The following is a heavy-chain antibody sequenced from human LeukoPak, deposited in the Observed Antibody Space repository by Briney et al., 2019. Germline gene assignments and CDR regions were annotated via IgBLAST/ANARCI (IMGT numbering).Heavy chain of an antibody. CDR3: ARRAGAYSHPYDY. CDR2: ISSSSSYI. CDR1: GFTFSSYS. Sequence: GGSLRLPCAASGFTFSSYSMNWVRQAPGKGLEWVSSISSSSSYIYYADSVKGRFTISRDNAKNSLYLQMNSLRAEDTAVYYCARRAGAYSHPYDYWGQGTLVTVSS. V-gene: IGHV3-21*01. J-gene: IGHJ4*02. D-gene: IGHD4/OR15-4a*01.